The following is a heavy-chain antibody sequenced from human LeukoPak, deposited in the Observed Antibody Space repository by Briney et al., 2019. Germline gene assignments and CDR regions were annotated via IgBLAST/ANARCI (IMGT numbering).Heavy chain of an antibody. CDR1: GFTFSSYA. J-gene: IGHJ4*02. D-gene: IGHD2-2*01. Sequence: PGGSLRLSCAASGFTFSSYAMSWVRQAPGKGLEWVSAISGSGGSTYYADSVKGQFTISRDNSKNTLYLQMNSLRAEDTAVYYCAKDQGRRDIVVVPAATSDYWGQGTLVTVSS. CDR3: AKDQGRRDIVVVPAATSDY. CDR2: ISGSGGST. V-gene: IGHV3-23*01.